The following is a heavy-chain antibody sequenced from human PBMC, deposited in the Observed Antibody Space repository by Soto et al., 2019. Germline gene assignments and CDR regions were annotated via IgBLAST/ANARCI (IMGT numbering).Heavy chain of an antibody. CDR1: GGSVISGSYY. V-gene: IGHV4-61*01. CDR3: ARGDFWSGRKLDV. Sequence: SETLYVTCTVSGGSVISGSYYWIWIRQPPGKGLEWIGYIYYSGSTNYNPSLKSRVTISVDTSKNQFSLKLSSVTAADTAVYYCARGDFWSGRKLDVWGQGTTVTVSS. J-gene: IGHJ6*02. CDR2: IYYSGST. D-gene: IGHD3-3*01.